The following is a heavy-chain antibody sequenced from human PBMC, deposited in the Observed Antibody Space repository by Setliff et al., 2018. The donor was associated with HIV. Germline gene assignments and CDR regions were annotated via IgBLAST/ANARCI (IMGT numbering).Heavy chain of an antibody. V-gene: IGHV1-18*01. CDR1: GYTFSTYG. Sequence: ASVKVSCKASGYTFSTYGISRVRQAPGQGLEWMGWISAYNGNTNYAQKLQGRVTVTTDTSTSTAYMELRSLRSDDTAVYYCARDRGVYCISSSCYSSVDAFDIWGQGTMVTVSS. CDR2: ISAYNGNT. D-gene: IGHD2-2*01. J-gene: IGHJ3*02. CDR3: ARDRGVYCISSSCYSSVDAFDI.